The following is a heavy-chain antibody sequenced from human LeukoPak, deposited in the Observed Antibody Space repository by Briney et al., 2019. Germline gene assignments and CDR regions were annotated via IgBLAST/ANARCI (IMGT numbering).Heavy chain of an antibody. CDR1: GYTFTSSY. CDR3: ARGGTYYPCMDY. CDR2: ISAYNGRT. D-gene: IGHD1-26*01. Sequence: GASVKVSCKASGYTFTSSYINWVRQAPGQRLEWMGWISAYNGRTNYAQKFQGRVTMTTDSSTSTAYMDLTSLRSDDTAVHYCARGGTYYPCMDYWGQGTLVTVSS. V-gene: IGHV1-18*01. J-gene: IGHJ4*02.